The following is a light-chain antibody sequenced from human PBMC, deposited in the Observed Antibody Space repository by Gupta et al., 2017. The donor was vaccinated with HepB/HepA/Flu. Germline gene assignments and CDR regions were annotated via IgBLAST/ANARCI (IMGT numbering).Light chain of an antibody. J-gene: IGLJ2*01. CDR2: ENN. Sequence: QSVLTQPPSVSAAPGQTVTISCSGSSSNIGNNYVSWYQQLPGTAPKLLIYENNKRPSGIPDRFSGSKSGTSATLGITGLQTGDEADYYCGTWDSSRSAVVFGGGTKLTVL. CDR1: SSNIGNNY. CDR3: GTWDSSRSAVV. V-gene: IGLV1-51*01.